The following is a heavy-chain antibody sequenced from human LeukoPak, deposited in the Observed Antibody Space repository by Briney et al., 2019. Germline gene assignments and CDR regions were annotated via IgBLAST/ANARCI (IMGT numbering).Heavy chain of an antibody. CDR2: INHSGST. D-gene: IGHD3-9*01. Sequence: SETLSLTCAVYGGSFSGYYWSWIRQPPGKGLEWIGEINHSGSTNYNPSLKSRVNISVDTSKNQFSLKLSSVTAADTAVYYCARGRYFSWFDPWGQGTLVTVSS. CDR1: GGSFSGYY. CDR3: ARGRYFSWFDP. J-gene: IGHJ5*02. V-gene: IGHV4-34*01.